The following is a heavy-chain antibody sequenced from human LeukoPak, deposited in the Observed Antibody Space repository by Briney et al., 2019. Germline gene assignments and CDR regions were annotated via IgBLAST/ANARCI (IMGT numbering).Heavy chain of an antibody. D-gene: IGHD1-26*01. J-gene: IGHJ6*02. CDR2: IIPILGIA. Sequence: ASVKVSCKASGGTFSSYAISWVRQAPGQGLEWMGRIIPILGIANYAQKFQGRVTITADKSTSTAYMELSSLRSEDTAVYYCARVQQWELLRWDYHYGMDVWGQGTTVTVSS. CDR1: GGTFSSYA. CDR3: ARVQQWELLRWDYHYGMDV. V-gene: IGHV1-69*04.